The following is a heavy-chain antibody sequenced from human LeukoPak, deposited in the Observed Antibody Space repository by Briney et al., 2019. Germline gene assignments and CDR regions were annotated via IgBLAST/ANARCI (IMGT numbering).Heavy chain of an antibody. CDR1: GFTFSSYA. J-gene: IGHJ4*02. CDR3: ANRNAPGIAGY. D-gene: IGHD6-13*01. Sequence: GGSLRLSCAASGFTFSSYAMSWVRQAPGKGLEWVSAISGSGGSTYYADSVKGRFTISRDNSKNTLYLQMNSLRADDTAVYYCANRNAPGIAGYWGQGTLVTVSS. V-gene: IGHV3-23*01. CDR2: ISGSGGST.